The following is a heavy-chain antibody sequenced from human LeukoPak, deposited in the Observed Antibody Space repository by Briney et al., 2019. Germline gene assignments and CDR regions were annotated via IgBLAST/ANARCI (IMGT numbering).Heavy chain of an antibody. D-gene: IGHD3-9*01. CDR1: GGSINNYY. J-gene: IGHJ3*02. Sequence: SETLSLTCSVSGGSINNYYWSWIRQPPGKGLEWIGYIHYSGSTNYNPSLKSRVTISVDTSKNQFSLKLSSVTAADTAVYYCAREHYDILTGLYIDAFDIWGPGTRVTVSS. CDR2: IHYSGST. V-gene: IGHV4-59*01. CDR3: AREHYDILTGLYIDAFDI.